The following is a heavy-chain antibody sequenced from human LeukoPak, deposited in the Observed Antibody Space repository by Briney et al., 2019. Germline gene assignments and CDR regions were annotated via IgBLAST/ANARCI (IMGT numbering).Heavy chain of an antibody. Sequence: PSGTLSLTCGVSGGSITSTNWWRWVRQPPGQGLEWIGEVSLSGLTNYNPSLSSRVIMALDTSKNHLSLHPTSVTAADTAVYYCSRENGAFSPFGYWGQGYLVTVLS. D-gene: IGHD2-8*01. J-gene: IGHJ4*02. CDR2: VSLSGLT. V-gene: IGHV4-4*02. CDR3: SRENGAFSPFGY. CDR1: GGSITSTNW.